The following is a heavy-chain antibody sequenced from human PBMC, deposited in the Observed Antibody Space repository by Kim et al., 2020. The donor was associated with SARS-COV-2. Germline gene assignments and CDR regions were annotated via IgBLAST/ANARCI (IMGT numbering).Heavy chain of an antibody. J-gene: IGHJ6*02. CDR3: ARGSVVRGVVGLISPYYYYVRDV. CDR1: GYTFTNYG. D-gene: IGHD3-10*01. CDR2: ISGYNGYT. Sequence: ASVKVSCKASGYTFTNYGISWVRQAPGQGLQWMGWISGYNGYTNYAQKFQGRVTMTTDTSTTTAYMELGSLRSDDTAVYYCARGSVVRGVVGLISPYYYYVRDVWGQGTTVTVS. V-gene: IGHV1-18*01.